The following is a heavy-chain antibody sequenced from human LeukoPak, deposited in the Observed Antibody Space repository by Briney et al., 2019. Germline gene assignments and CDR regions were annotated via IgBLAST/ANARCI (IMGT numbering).Heavy chain of an antibody. Sequence: SETLSLTCTVSGGSISSYYWSWIRQPPVKGLEWIGYIYYSGSTNYNPSLKSRVTISVDTSKNQFSLKLSSVTAADTAVYYCARDEGVSGDYLDAFDIWGQGTMVTVSS. CDR3: ARDEGVSGDYLDAFDI. V-gene: IGHV4-59*12. CDR2: IYYSGST. D-gene: IGHD4-17*01. J-gene: IGHJ3*02. CDR1: GGSISSYY.